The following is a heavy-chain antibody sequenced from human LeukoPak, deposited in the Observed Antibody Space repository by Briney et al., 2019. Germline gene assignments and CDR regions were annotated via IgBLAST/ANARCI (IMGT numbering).Heavy chain of an antibody. CDR2: IYNSGSA. Sequence: PSETLSLTCNVSGYSITSGYYWAWIRQPPGRGLEWIGNIYNSGSAYYNPSLKSRVTISVDTSKNQFSLKLSSVTAADTAVYFCARGPYSYDSSGAFDIWGQGTMVTVSS. V-gene: IGHV4-38-2*02. CDR3: ARGPYSYDSSGAFDI. D-gene: IGHD3-22*01. CDR1: GYSITSGYY. J-gene: IGHJ3*02.